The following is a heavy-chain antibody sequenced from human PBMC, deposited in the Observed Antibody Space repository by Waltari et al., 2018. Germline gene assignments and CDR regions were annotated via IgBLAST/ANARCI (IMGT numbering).Heavy chain of an antibody. V-gene: IGHV3-23*01. CDR2: ISGSGGST. D-gene: IGHD2-21*02. CDR3: ANGRVVTNPGSYY. CDR1: GFTFSSYA. J-gene: IGHJ4*02. Sequence: EVQLLESGGGLVQPGGSLRLSCAASGFTFSSYAMSWVRQAPGKGLEWVAAISGSGGSTYYADSVKGRFTISRDNSKNTLYLQMNSLRAEDTAVYYCANGRVVTNPGSYYWGQGTLVTVSS.